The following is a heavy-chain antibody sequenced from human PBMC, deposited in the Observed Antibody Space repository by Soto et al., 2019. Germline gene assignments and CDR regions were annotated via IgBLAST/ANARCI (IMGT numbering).Heavy chain of an antibody. CDR3: AKSGSGATIEYAVDY. Sequence: GGSLRLSCAASGFTFRSYGMQWVRQAPGEGLEWVALISFDGSYIYYGDSVKGRFTISRDNSKNTLYLQMNSLRAEDTAVYYCAKSGSGATIEYAVDYWGQGTLVTVSS. CDR2: ISFDGSYI. CDR1: GFTFRSYG. J-gene: IGHJ4*02. V-gene: IGHV3-30*18. D-gene: IGHD5-12*01.